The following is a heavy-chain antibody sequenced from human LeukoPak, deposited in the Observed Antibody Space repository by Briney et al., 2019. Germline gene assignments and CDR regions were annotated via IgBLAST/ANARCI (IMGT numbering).Heavy chain of an antibody. CDR3: ARLAAAGHSDF. CDR1: GFTFSIYW. CDR2: ISSDGSST. V-gene: IGHV3-74*01. Sequence: GGSLRLSCAASGFTFSIYWMHWVRQAPGKGLEWVSAISSDGSSTNYADSVKGRFTISRDNAKNTLYLQINSLRAEDTAVYYCARLAAAGHSDFWGQGALVAVSS. D-gene: IGHD6-13*01. J-gene: IGHJ4*02.